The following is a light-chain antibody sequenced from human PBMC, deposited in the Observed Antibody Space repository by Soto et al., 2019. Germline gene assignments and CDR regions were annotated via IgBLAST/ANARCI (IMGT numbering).Light chain of an antibody. V-gene: IGKV4-1*01. CDR1: QSVLYSSNNKNY. Sequence: DIVMTQSPDSLAVSLGERATINCKSSQSVLYSSNNKNYLAWYQQKPGQPPKLLICWASTRESGVPDRFSGSGSRTDFTLTISSLQAEDVAVYYCQQYYSTPYTFGQGTKLEIK. CDR3: QQYYSTPYT. J-gene: IGKJ2*01. CDR2: WAS.